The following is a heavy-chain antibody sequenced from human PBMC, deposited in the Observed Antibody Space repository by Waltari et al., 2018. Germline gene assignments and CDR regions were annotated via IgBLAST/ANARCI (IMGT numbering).Heavy chain of an antibody. CDR1: GDSINSGSYF. CDR3: TRDPAGGIDV. Sequence: QVQLQESGPGLVKPSETLSLTCTVPGDSINSGSYFWSWIRQPAGEGLEVIGRIYKYGNTIYNPSLTGRVTITMDMARNQFSLRLKSVTAADTAVYYCTRDPAGGIDVWGQGTLVTVSS. J-gene: IGHJ4*02. CDR2: IYKYGNT. D-gene: IGHD3-16*01. V-gene: IGHV4-61*02.